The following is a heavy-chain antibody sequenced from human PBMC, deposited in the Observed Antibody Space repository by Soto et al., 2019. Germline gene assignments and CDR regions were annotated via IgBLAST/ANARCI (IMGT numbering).Heavy chain of an antibody. CDR3: ARSSIAARRWFDP. D-gene: IGHD6-6*01. CDR1: GGSISSYY. J-gene: IGHJ5*02. CDR2: IYYSGST. V-gene: IGHV4-59*01. Sequence: SETLSLTFTVSGGSISSYYWSWIRQPPGKGLEWIGYIYYSGSTNYNPSLKSRVTISVDTSKNQFSLKLSSVTAADTAVYYCARSSIAARRWFDPWGQGTLVTVSS.